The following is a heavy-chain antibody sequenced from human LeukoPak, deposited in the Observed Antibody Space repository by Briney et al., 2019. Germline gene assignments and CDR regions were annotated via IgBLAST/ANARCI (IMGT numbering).Heavy chain of an antibody. V-gene: IGHV3-30*02. J-gene: IGHJ6*03. D-gene: IGHD4-17*01. Sequence: GGSLRLSCAASGFTFSCYAMLWVRQAPGKRLEWVAFIQYDGRNKCCADSVEGRFTVSRDNSKNTLYLQMNSLRVEDTAIYYCAKDKNDSGDYSSMDVWGKGTTVTVSS. CDR1: GFTFSCYA. CDR3: AKDKNDSGDYSSMDV. CDR2: IQYDGRNK.